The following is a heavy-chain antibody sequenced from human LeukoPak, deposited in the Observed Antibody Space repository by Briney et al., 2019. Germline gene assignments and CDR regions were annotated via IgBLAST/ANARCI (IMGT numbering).Heavy chain of an antibody. Sequence: ASVKVSCKVSGYTLTELSMHWVRQAPGKGLEWMGGFDPEDGETIYAQKFQGRVTMTEDTSTDTAYMELSSLRSEDTAVYYCATGLGYRSSTSCYSLFDYWGQGTLVTVSS. V-gene: IGHV1-24*01. CDR3: ATGLGYRSSTSCYSLFDY. CDR2: FDPEDGET. D-gene: IGHD2-2*02. CDR1: GYTLTELS. J-gene: IGHJ4*02.